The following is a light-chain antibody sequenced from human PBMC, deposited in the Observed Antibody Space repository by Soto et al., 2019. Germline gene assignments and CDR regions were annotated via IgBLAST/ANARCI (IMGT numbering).Light chain of an antibody. CDR1: QRVSSTY. J-gene: IGKJ4*01. CDR3: QQYGSSGLT. V-gene: IGKV3-20*01. Sequence: EILLTQSLDTLHLFPGVRATLSCRASQRVSSTYLAWFQQKPGQTPRLVIYGTSSRATGIPDRSSGSGSGTDFTLTISRLEPEDFAVYYCQQYGSSGLTFGGGTKVDIK. CDR2: GTS.